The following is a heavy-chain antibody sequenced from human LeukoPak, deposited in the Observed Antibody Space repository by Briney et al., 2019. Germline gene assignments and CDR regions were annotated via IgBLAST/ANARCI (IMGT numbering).Heavy chain of an antibody. CDR2: IYYSGST. J-gene: IGHJ6*02. CDR1: GGSISSYY. CDR3: ARDSSGWYYYGMDV. D-gene: IGHD6-19*01. V-gene: IGHV4-59*01. Sequence: SETLSLTRTVSGGSISSYYWSWIRQPPGKGLEWIGYIYYSGSTNYNPSLKSRVTISVDTSKNQFSLKLSSVTAADTAVYYCARDSSGWYYYGMDVWGQGTTVTVSS.